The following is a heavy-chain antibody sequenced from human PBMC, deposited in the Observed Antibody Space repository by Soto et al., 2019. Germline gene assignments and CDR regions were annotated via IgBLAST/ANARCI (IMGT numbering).Heavy chain of an antibody. V-gene: IGHV2-5*02. Sequence: QITLKESGPTLVKPTQTLTLTCTFSAFSLSTGGVGVGWIRQPPGKALEWLALIYWDDDKRYSPSLRSRLTSTKDTSKNQVVLTMTNMEPVDTATYYCIQSRCGGDCLQSYASYYYYGMDVWGQGTTVTVSS. CDR3: IQSRCGGDCLQSYASYYYYGMDV. CDR1: AFSLSTGGVG. CDR2: IYWDDDK. J-gene: IGHJ6*02. D-gene: IGHD2-21*02.